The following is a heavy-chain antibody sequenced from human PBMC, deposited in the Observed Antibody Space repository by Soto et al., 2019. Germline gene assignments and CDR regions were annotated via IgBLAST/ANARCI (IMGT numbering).Heavy chain of an antibody. CDR2: IKSKTDGGTT. V-gene: IGHV3-15*01. D-gene: IGHD3-22*01. CDR1: GGSISSGGSS. J-gene: IGHJ5*02. Sequence: PSETLSLTCAVSGGSISSGGSSWSWVRQAPGKGLEWVGRIKSKTDGGTTDYAAPVKGRFTISRDDSKNTLYLQMNSLKTEDTAVYYCTTLALDHFSYDSSGQPSWGQGTLVTVSS. CDR3: TTLALDHFSYDSSGQPS.